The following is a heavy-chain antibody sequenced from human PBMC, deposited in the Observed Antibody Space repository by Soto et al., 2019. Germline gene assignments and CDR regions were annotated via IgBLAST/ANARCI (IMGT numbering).Heavy chain of an antibody. V-gene: IGHV4-30-4*01. Sequence: QVQLQESGPGLVKASQTLSLTCTISGGSIRSEDHYWSWVRQSPGKGLEWIGHLYYSGDTYRNEDIERRVTIALDMYKNQFSLHMRSVTAADTATYCCARDRPVGPYVYTWDPGMDVWGQATTVTHS. J-gene: IGHJ6*02. CDR3: ARDRPVGPYVYTWDPGMDV. CDR2: LYYSGDT. CDR1: GGSIRSEDHY. D-gene: IGHD2-2*02.